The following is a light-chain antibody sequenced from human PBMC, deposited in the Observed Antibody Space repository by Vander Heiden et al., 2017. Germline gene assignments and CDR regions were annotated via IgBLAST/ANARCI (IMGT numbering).Light chain of an antibody. CDR3: SSYTSSSTLPYV. J-gene: IGLJ1*01. V-gene: IGLV2-14*01. CDR2: EVS. CDR1: SSDVGGYNY. Sequence: QSALTQPASVSGSPGQSITISCTGTSSDVGGYNYVSWYQQHPGKAPKLMIDEVSNRPSGVSNRFSGSKSGNTASLTISGLQAEDEADYYCSSYTSSSTLPYVFGTGTKVTVL.